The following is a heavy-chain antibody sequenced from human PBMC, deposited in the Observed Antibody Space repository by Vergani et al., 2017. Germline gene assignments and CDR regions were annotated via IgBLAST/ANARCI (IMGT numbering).Heavy chain of an antibody. CDR1: GFTFSSYS. V-gene: IGHV3-21*01. D-gene: IGHD3-22*01. Sequence: EVQLVESGGGLVKPGGSLRLSYAASGFTFSSYSMNWVRQAPGKGLEWVSSISSSSSYIYYADSVKGRFTISRDNAKNSLYLQMNSLRAEDTAVYYCARDAKDSSGYYVSDYWGQGTLVTVSS. J-gene: IGHJ4*02. CDR3: ARDAKDSSGYYVSDY. CDR2: ISSSSSYI.